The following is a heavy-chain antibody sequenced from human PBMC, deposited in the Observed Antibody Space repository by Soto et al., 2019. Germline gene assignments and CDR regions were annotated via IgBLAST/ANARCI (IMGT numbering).Heavy chain of an antibody. CDR2: IYYSGST. Sequence: PSETLSLTCTVSGGSISSYYWSWIRQPPGKGLEWIGYIYYSGSTNYNPSLKSRVTISVDTSKNQFSLNLSSVTAADTAVYYCAKSYGPTDTWFDPWGQGTLVTVSS. J-gene: IGHJ5*02. CDR1: GGSISSYY. CDR3: AKSYGPTDTWFDP. V-gene: IGHV4-59*01. D-gene: IGHD4-17*01.